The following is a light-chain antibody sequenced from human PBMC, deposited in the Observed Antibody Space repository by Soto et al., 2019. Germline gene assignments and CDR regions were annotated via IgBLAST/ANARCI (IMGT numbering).Light chain of an antibody. V-gene: IGKV3-15*01. CDR1: QSISTN. CDR3: HQRSNWPPDT. Sequence: EIVMTQSPATLSLSTGERATLFCRASQSISTNLAWYQQKPAQAPRVLIYAASTRATGIPARFSGSGSGTDFSLTISSLQSEDFAVYYCHQRSNWPPDTFGQGTRLEIK. CDR2: AAS. J-gene: IGKJ5*01.